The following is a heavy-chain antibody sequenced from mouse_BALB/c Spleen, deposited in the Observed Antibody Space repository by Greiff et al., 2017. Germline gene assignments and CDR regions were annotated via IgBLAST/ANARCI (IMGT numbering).Heavy chain of an antibody. D-gene: IGHD2-4*01. CDR1: GYTFTSYV. V-gene: IGHV1-14*01. CDR3: ARRGYDYDGRDYYAMDY. CDR2: INPYNDGT. Sequence: EVQLQQSGPELVKPGASVKMSCTASGYTFTSYVMHWVLQKPGQGLEWIGYINPYNDGTKYNEKFKGKATLTSDKSSSTAYMELSSLTSEDSAVYYCARRGYDYDGRDYYAMDYWGQGTSVTVSS. J-gene: IGHJ4*01.